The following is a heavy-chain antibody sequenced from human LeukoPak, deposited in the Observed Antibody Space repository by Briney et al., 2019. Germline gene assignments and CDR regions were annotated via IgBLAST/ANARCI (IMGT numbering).Heavy chain of an antibody. CDR3: ARLVVSSWYHEVLLGRDY. J-gene: IGHJ4*02. Sequence: PSETLSLTCTVSGGSISSRPYCWGWIRQPPGKGLEWLGSFFYSGSTNYKPSLKSRVTISVDTSKNQFSLKLSSVTAADTAVYYCARLVVSSWYHEVLLGRDYWGQGTLVTVSS. V-gene: IGHV4-39*01. CDR1: GGSISSRPYC. CDR2: FFYSGST. D-gene: IGHD6-13*01.